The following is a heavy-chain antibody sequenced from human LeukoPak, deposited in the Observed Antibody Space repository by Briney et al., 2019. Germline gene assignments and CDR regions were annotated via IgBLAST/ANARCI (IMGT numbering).Heavy chain of an antibody. D-gene: IGHD1-26*01. V-gene: IGHV3-23*01. Sequence: GGSLRLSCTASGFTFSSYAMTWVRQAPGKGLEWVSTISGSGGSTYYADSVKGRLTVPRDNSKNTLYLQMNSLRAEDTAVYYCAGGVGATNWGQGTLVTVSS. CDR1: GFTFSSYA. CDR3: AGGVGATN. J-gene: IGHJ4*02. CDR2: ISGSGGST.